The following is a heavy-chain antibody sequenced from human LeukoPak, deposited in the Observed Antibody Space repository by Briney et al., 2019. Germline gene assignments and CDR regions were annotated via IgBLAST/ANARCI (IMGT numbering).Heavy chain of an antibody. CDR1: GFTFSNYA. Sequence: GGSLRLSCAASGFTFSNYAMIWVRQAPGKGLEWVSAINAGGINTYYADSVKGRFTISRDNSKNTLYLQMNSMRAEDTAVYYCAKLVETTNGWGQGTLDSVSS. D-gene: IGHD1-26*01. CDR2: INAGGINT. J-gene: IGHJ4*02. V-gene: IGHV3-23*01. CDR3: AKLVETTNG.